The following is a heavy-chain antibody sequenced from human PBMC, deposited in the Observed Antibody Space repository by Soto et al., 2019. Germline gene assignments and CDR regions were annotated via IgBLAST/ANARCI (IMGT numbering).Heavy chain of an antibody. CDR3: ALTDYSNSGPPPDYYGMDV. J-gene: IGHJ6*02. CDR2: INHSGST. V-gene: IGHV4-34*01. CDR1: GGSFSGYY. D-gene: IGHD4-4*01. Sequence: SETLSLTCAVYGGSFSGYYWSWIRQPPGKGLEWIGEINHSGSTNYNPSLKSRVTISVDTSKNQFSLKLSSVTAADTAVYYCALTDYSNSGPPPDYYGMDVWGQGTTVT.